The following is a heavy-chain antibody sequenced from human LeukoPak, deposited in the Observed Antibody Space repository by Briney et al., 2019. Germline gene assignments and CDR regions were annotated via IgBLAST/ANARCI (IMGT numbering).Heavy chain of an antibody. CDR2: ISAYNGNT. CDR3: AIDGSKIAVARSIDY. J-gene: IGHJ4*02. CDR1: GYTFTSCG. Sequence: ASAKVSCKASGYTFTSCGSSWVRQPPGQGLEWMGCISAYNGNTNYAQKLQGRVTMTTDTSTSTAYMELRSLRSDGTAVYYCAIDGSKIAVARSIDYWGQGTLVTVSS. V-gene: IGHV1-18*04. D-gene: IGHD6-19*01.